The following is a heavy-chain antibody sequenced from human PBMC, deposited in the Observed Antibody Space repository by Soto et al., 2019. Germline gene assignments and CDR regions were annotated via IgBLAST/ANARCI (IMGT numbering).Heavy chain of an antibody. D-gene: IGHD6-19*01. CDR1: GGTFSSNG. CDR2: IIPIFGTP. V-gene: IGHV1-69*01. J-gene: IGHJ3*02. Sequence: QVQLVQSGAEVKKPGSSVKVSCEAAGGTFSSNGFSWVRQAPGQGLEWMGGIIPIFGTPNYAQKFQGKITITADESTRMVYMEVSSLRSEDTAVYYCARDRIGGAGYDASDMWGQGTMVTVSS. CDR3: ARDRIGGAGYDASDM.